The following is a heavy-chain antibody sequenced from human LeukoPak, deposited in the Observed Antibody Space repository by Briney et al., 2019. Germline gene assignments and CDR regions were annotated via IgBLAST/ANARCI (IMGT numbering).Heavy chain of an antibody. V-gene: IGHV3-23*01. Sequence: GGSLRLPCAASGFTFSSYAMSWVRQAPGKGLEWVSAISGSGGSTYYADSVKGRFTISRDNSKNTLYLQMNSLRAEDTAVYYCAKDVGDYYDSSGPEGYWGQGTLVTVSS. CDR2: ISGSGGST. CDR1: GFTFSSYA. CDR3: AKDVGDYYDSSGPEGY. J-gene: IGHJ4*02. D-gene: IGHD3-22*01.